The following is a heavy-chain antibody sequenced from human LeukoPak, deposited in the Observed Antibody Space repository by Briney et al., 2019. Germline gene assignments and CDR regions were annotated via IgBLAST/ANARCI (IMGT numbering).Heavy chain of an antibody. D-gene: IGHD2-15*01. CDR2: IYYSGST. V-gene: IGHV4-30-4*08. CDR3: ARNRGTDDAFDI. J-gene: IGHJ3*02. CDR1: GGSISSGDYY. Sequence: SQTLSLTCTVSGGSISSGDYYWTWIRQPPGKGLEWIGYIYYSGSTYYNPSLKSRVTISVDTSKNQFSLKLSSVTAADTAVYYCARNRGTDDAFDIWGQGTMVTVSS.